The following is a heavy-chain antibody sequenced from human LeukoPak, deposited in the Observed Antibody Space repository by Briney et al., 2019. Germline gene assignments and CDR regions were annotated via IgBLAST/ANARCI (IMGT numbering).Heavy chain of an antibody. D-gene: IGHD2-2*01. Sequence: GGSLRLSCAASGFTVSSNYMSWVRQAPGKGLEWVSVIYSGGSTYYADSVKGRFTISRDNSKNTLYLQMNSLRAEDTAVYYCAKDPRYCSSTSCYAGGGGFYWGQGTLVTVSS. CDR3: AKDPRYCSSTSCYAGGGGFY. V-gene: IGHV3-53*01. CDR2: IYSGGST. CDR1: GFTVSSNY. J-gene: IGHJ4*02.